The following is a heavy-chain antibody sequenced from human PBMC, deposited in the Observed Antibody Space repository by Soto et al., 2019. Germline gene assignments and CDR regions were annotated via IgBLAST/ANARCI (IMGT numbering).Heavy chain of an antibody. CDR3: ARGRLIWYDSSGSMAPFDY. J-gene: IGHJ4*02. CDR1: GFTFSSYA. V-gene: IGHV3-23*01. CDR2: ISGSGGST. Sequence: GGSLRLSCAASGFTFSSYAMSWVRQAPGKGLEWVSAISGSGGSTYYADSVKGRFTISRDNSKNTLYLQMNSLRAEDTAVYYCARGRLIWYDSSGSMAPFDYWGQGTLVTVSS. D-gene: IGHD3-22*01.